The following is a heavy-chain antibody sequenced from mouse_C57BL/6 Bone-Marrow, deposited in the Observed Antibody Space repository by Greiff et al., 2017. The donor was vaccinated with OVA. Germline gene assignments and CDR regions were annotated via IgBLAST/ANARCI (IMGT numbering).Heavy chain of an antibody. J-gene: IGHJ1*03. CDR2: IRSKSNNYAT. V-gene: IGHV10-1*01. CDR3: VRHNWYEWDWYFDV. D-gene: IGHD2-14*01. Sequence: EVQLVESGGGLVQPKGSLKLSCAASGFSFNTYAMNWVRQAPGKGLEWVARIRSKSNNYATYYADSVKDRFTISRDDSESMLYLQMNNLKTEDTAVYYCVRHNWYEWDWYFDVWGTGTTVTVSS. CDR1: GFSFNTYA.